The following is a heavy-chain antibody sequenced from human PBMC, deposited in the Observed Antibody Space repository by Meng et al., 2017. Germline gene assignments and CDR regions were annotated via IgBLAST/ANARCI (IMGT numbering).Heavy chain of an antibody. CDR2: IYYSGST. D-gene: IGHD6-13*01. CDR3: ARDVYKQQLVKPHNWFDP. Sequence: SETLSLTCAVYGGSFSGYYWSWIRQPPGKGLEWIGSIYYSGSTYYNPSLKSRVTISVDTSKNQFSLKLSSVTAADTAVYYCARDVYKQQLVKPHNWFDPWGQGTLVTVSS. CDR1: GGSFSGYY. J-gene: IGHJ5*02. V-gene: IGHV4-34*11.